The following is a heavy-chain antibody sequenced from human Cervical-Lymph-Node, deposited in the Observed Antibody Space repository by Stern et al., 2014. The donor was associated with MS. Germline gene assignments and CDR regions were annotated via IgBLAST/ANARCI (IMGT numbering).Heavy chain of an antibody. CDR3: SRDADGYSLVFGY. D-gene: IGHD5-24*01. CDR1: GGSISSAEYY. Sequence: QVQLQESGPGLVKPSQTLSLTCAATGGSISSAEYYWSWIRQSPGKGLEWIGYIHNSGTTYYSPSLKSRVTMSVDTSKNQFSLKLRSVTAADTAVYYCSRDADGYSLVFGYWGRGTLVTVSS. V-gene: IGHV4-30-4*01. J-gene: IGHJ4*02. CDR2: IHNSGTT.